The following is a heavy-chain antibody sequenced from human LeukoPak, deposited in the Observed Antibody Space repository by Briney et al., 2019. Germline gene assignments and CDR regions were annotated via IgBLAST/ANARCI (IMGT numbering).Heavy chain of an antibody. D-gene: IGHD6-19*01. Sequence: GGSLRLSCAASGFIFSKYSMNWVRQAPGKGLEWVSSVSSTSSYIYYADSVKGRFTISRDNAKNSLYLQMNSLRAEDTAMYYCARDDRSSPGAFDIWGQGTMVTVSS. CDR1: GFIFSKYS. CDR2: VSSTSSYI. CDR3: ARDDRSSPGAFDI. J-gene: IGHJ3*02. V-gene: IGHV3-21*01.